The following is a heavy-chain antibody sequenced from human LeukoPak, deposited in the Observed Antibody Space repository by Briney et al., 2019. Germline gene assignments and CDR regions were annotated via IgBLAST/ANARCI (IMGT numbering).Heavy chain of an antibody. D-gene: IGHD6-13*01. CDR1: GFTFSSYS. J-gene: IGHJ4*02. V-gene: IGHV3-48*04. Sequence: SGGSLRLSCAASGFTFSSYSMNWVRQAPGKGLEWVSYISSSSSTIYYADSVKGRFTISRDNAKNSLYLQMNSLRAEDTAVYYCARTPIAAADAFDFWGQGTLVTVSS. CDR2: ISSSSSTI. CDR3: ARTPIAAADAFDF.